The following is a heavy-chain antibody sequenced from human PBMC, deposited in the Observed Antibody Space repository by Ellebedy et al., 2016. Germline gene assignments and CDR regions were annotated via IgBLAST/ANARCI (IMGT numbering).Heavy chain of an antibody. Sequence: GGSLRLXCAASGFTFSDYYMSWIRQAPGKGLEWVSYISSSGSTIYYADSVKGRFTISRDNAKNSLYLQMNSLRSEDTAVYYCARGYCSGGSCYVSDYFDYWGQGTLVTVSS. V-gene: IGHV3-11*01. CDR1: GFTFSDYY. J-gene: IGHJ4*02. D-gene: IGHD2-15*01. CDR3: ARGYCSGGSCYVSDYFDY. CDR2: ISSSGSTI.